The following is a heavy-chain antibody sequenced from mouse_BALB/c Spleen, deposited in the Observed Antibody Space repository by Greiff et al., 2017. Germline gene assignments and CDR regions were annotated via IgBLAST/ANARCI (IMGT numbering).Heavy chain of an antibody. CDR2: ISDGGSYT. D-gene: IGHD3-3*01. CDR3: AREGTGDYFDY. CDR1: GFTFSDYY. J-gene: IGHJ2*01. V-gene: IGHV5-4*02. Sequence: EVQGVESGGGLVKPGGSLKLSCAASGFTFSDYYMYWVRQTPEKRLEWVATISDGGSYTYYPDSVKGRFTISRDNAKNNLYLQMSSLKSEDTAMYYCAREGTGDYFDYWGQGTTLTVSS.